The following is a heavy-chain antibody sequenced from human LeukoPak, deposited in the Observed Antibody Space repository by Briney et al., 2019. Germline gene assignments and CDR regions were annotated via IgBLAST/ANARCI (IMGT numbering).Heavy chain of an antibody. CDR1: GCTFSGYA. J-gene: IGHJ4*02. Sequence: GGSLRLSCAASGCTFSGYAMSWVRQAPGKGLEWVSAISGSGGSTYYADSVKGRFTISRDNSKNTLYLQMNSLRAEDTAVYYCAKSHRVLRYFDWLPDYWGQGTLVTVSS. CDR3: AKSHRVLRYFDWLPDY. D-gene: IGHD3-9*01. V-gene: IGHV3-23*01. CDR2: ISGSGGST.